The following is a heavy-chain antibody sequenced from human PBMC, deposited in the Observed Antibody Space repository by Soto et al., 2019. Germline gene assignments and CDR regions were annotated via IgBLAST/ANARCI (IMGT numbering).Heavy chain of an antibody. Sequence: QVQLVESGGGVVQPGRSLRLSCAASGFTFSTYAMEWVRQAPGKGLDWVALISYDGNNKYYADSVRGRFTISRDNSKNTLYLQMNTLRPEDTALYFCARPVKPFYYYGMDVWGQGTTVTVSS. CDR1: GFTFSTYA. J-gene: IGHJ6*02. V-gene: IGHV3-30-3*01. CDR3: ARPVKPFYYYGMDV. CDR2: ISYDGNNK.